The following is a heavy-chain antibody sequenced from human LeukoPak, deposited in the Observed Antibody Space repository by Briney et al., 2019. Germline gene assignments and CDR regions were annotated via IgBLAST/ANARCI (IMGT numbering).Heavy chain of an antibody. CDR2: INPNSGGT. D-gene: IGHD3-22*01. J-gene: IGHJ1*01. CDR1: GYTFTDYY. V-gene: IGHV1-2*02. Sequence: ASVKVSCKASGYTFTDYYMHWVRQAPGQGLEWMGWINPNSGGTIYAQKFQGRVTMTRDMSTSTVYMELSSLRSEDTAVYYCAPGAYYYDSSGPLGWGQGTLVTVSS. CDR3: APGAYYYDSSGPLG.